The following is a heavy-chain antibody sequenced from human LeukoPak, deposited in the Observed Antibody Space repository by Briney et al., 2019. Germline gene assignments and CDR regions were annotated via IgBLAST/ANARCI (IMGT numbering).Heavy chain of an antibody. CDR1: GVTFSSYA. CDR2: ISGSGGST. J-gene: IGHJ4*02. CDR3: AKEGGRASAGFDY. D-gene: IGHD2-15*01. V-gene: IGHV3-23*01. Sequence: GGSLRLSCAASGVTFSSYAMSWVRQAPGKGLEWVSAISGSGGSTYYADPVKGRFTISRDNSKNTLYLQMNSLRAEDTAVYYCAKEGGRASAGFDYWGQGTQVTVSS.